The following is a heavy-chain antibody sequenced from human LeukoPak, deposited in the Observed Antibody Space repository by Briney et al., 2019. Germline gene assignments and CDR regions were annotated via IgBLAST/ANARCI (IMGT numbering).Heavy chain of an antibody. CDR1: GGTFSSYA. D-gene: IGHD6-13*01. V-gene: IGHV1-69*04. J-gene: IGHJ2*01. Sequence: SVKVSCKASGGTFSSYAISWVRQAPGQGLEWMGRIIPILGIANYAQKFQGRVTITADKSTSTAYMELRSLRSDDTAVYYCARIEGSSSWYSRYFDLWGRGTLVTVSS. CDR2: IIPILGIA. CDR3: ARIEGSSSWYSRYFDL.